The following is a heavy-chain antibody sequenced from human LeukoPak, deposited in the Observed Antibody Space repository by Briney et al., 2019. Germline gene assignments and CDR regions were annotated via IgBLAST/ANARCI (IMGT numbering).Heavy chain of an antibody. CDR1: GGSISSYY. CDR3: ASLSYGSGPQDDY. V-gene: IGHV4-59*01. D-gene: IGHD3-10*01. Sequence: SETLSLTCTVSGGSISSYYWSWIRQPPGKGLEWIGYIYYSGSTNYNPSLKSRVTISVDTSKNQFSLKLSSVTAADTAVYYCASLSYGSGPQDDYWGQGTLVTVSS. CDR2: IYYSGST. J-gene: IGHJ4*02.